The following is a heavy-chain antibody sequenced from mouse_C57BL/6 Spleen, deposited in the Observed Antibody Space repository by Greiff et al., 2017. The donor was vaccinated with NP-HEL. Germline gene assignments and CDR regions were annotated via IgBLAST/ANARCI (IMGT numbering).Heavy chain of an antibody. J-gene: IGHJ4*01. Sequence: EVMLVESGGDLVKPGGSLKLSCAASGFTFSSYGMSWVRQTPDKRLEWVATISSGGSYTYYPDSVKGRFTISRDNAKNTLYLQMGSLKSEDTAMYYCARRYGSSYGYAMDYWGQGTSVTVSS. D-gene: IGHD1-1*01. V-gene: IGHV5-6*02. CDR3: ARRYGSSYGYAMDY. CDR1: GFTFSSYG. CDR2: ISSGGSYT.